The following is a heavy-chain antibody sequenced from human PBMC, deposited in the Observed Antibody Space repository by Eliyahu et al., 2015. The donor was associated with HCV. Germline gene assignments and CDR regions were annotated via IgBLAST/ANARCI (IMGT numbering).Heavy chain of an antibody. Sequence: QVQLVQSGAEVKKPGASVKVSCKASGYTLTSYHMHWVRQAPGQGLEWMGIINLSDGSTNYAQKFQGRVTMTRDTSTSTVYMELSNLRSEDTAVYYCARDPERNTYYHGTSGYYSFDHWGQGTLVTVSS. CDR3: ARDPERNTYYHGTSGYYSFDH. D-gene: IGHD3-22*01. CDR1: GYTLTSYH. CDR2: INLSDGST. J-gene: IGHJ4*02. V-gene: IGHV1-46*01.